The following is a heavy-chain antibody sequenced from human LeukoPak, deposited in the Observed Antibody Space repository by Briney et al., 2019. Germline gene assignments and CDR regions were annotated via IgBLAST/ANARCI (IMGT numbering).Heavy chain of an antibody. D-gene: IGHD3-22*01. Sequence: SLRLSCAASGFTFDDYAMHWVRQAPGKGLEWVSGISWNSGSIGYADSVKGRFTIPRDNAKNSLYLQMNSLRAEDTALYYCATSSSGYYYSRGNYWGQGTLVTVSS. CDR3: ATSSSGYYYSRGNY. CDR2: ISWNSGSI. CDR1: GFTFDDYA. J-gene: IGHJ4*02. V-gene: IGHV3-9*01.